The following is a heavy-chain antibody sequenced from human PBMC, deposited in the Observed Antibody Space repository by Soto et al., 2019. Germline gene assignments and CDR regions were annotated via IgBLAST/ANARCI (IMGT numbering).Heavy chain of an antibody. D-gene: IGHD3-22*01. CDR1: GGTFSSYA. V-gene: IGHV1-69*06. CDR3: ARESKLNLYDSNLGDAFDI. Sequence: QVQLVHSGAEVKKPGSSVKVSCKASGGTFSSYAISWVRQAPGQGLEWMGVVIPIFGTANYAQKFQGRVTITADKSTCIAYMELSSLRYEDTAVYYCARESKLNLYDSNLGDAFDIWGQGTMVTVSS. CDR2: VIPIFGTA. J-gene: IGHJ3*02.